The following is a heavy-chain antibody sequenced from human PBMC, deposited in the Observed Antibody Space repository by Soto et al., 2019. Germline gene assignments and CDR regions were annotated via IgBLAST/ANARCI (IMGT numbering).Heavy chain of an antibody. J-gene: IGHJ4*02. D-gene: IGHD2-2*01. V-gene: IGHV3-30*03. CDR2: MSYDGSRQ. CDR3: ARGGGYASWSSSDC. CDR1: GFTLSGND. Sequence: QVQLVESGGGVVQPGRSLRLSCAASGFTLSGNDMHWVRQAPGKGPEWVAVMSYDGSRQYYADSVKGRFTISRDTSKSTLYLQTNSLTTEDTAVYYCARGGGYASWSSSDCWGQGTLVTVSS.